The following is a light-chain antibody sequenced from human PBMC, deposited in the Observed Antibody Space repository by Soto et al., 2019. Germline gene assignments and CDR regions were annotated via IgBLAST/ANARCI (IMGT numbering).Light chain of an antibody. CDR2: EGS. CDR1: SSDVGTYNL. Sequence: QSALTQPASVSGSPGQSITISCTGTSSDVGTYNLVSWYQQHPGKAPKLMIYEGSKRPSGVSNRFSASKSGNTASLTISGLHAEDEADYYCCSYAGSSTLVFGGGTKVTVL. V-gene: IGLV2-23*01. J-gene: IGLJ3*02. CDR3: CSYAGSSTLV.